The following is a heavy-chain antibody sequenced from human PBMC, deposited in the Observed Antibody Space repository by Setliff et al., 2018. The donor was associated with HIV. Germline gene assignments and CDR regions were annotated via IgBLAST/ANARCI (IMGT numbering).Heavy chain of an antibody. Sequence: PSETLSLTCTVSGGSISSRSYYWSWIRQPPGKGLEWIGEINHSGSTNYNPSLKSRVTMSVDTSKNHVSLKLSSVTAADTAVYYCARHNCGTTACYGVVVWGQGTMVTVSS. CDR1: GGSISSRSYY. CDR2: INHSGST. CDR3: ARHNCGTTACYGVVV. D-gene: IGHD2-2*01. J-gene: IGHJ3*01. V-gene: IGHV4-39*07.